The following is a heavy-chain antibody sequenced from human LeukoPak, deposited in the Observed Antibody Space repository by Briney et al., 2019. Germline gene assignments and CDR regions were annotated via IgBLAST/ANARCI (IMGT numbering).Heavy chain of an antibody. CDR3: ARRTWNPVGEIDY. J-gene: IGHJ4*02. V-gene: IGHV4-39*01. CDR1: GCSISISKYY. D-gene: IGHD1-1*01. Sequence: SETLSLTCTVSGCSISISKYYWGWIRQPPGRGLEWIGSISYSGTYYDPSLKSRLTISVDTSKNHFSLNLRSVTDADTAVYYCARRTWNPVGEIDYWGQGTLVTVSS. CDR2: ISYSGT.